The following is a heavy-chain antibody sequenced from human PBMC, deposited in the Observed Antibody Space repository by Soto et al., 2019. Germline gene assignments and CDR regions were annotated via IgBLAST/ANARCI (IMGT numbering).Heavy chain of an antibody. CDR3: AKATTNGGWFNPFDS. V-gene: IGHV3-23*01. CDR2: LSGSGTST. J-gene: IGHJ4*02. CDR1: GFSFVNYA. Sequence: EVQLLESGGGLVQPGGSLRLSCAPSGFSFVNYAMNWVRQAPGKGLEWVSGLSGSGTSTYYAASVEGRYTISRDNSRDTLFLQMNSLTADDTAVYYCAKATTNGGWFNPFDSWGQGALVTVSS. D-gene: IGHD6-19*01.